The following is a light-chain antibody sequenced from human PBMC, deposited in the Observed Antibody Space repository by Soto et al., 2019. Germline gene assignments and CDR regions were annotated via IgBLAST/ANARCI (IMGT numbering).Light chain of an antibody. Sequence: EILMTQSPATLSVSPGESAIISCRASQSVTNNLAWYQQRPGQAPRLLIFAASSRATGIPARFSGSGSGTEFTLTINSVQSDDFAVYYYQQYNEWPPLTFGGGTKVEIK. J-gene: IGKJ4*01. CDR3: QQYNEWPPLT. CDR2: AAS. CDR1: QSVTNN. V-gene: IGKV3-15*01.